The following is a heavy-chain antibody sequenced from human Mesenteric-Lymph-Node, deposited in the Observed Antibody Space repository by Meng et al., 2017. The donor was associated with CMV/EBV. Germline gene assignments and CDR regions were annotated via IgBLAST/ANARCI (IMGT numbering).Heavy chain of an antibody. J-gene: IGHJ4*02. V-gene: IGHV3-30*04. CDR1: GFTFSSYA. CDR3: ARDLSATVDY. Sequence: GGSLRLSCAASGFTFSSYAMHWVRQAPGKGLEWVALISHDGNNKYYADSVKGRSTISRDMSKNTLYLQMNSLRPEDTAVYYCARDLSATVDYWGQGDLVTVSS. CDR2: ISHDGNNK.